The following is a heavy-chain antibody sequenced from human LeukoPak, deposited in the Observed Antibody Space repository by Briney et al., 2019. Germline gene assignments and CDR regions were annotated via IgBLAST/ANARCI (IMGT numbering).Heavy chain of an antibody. Sequence: GGSLRLSCAASGFTFSSYWMHWVRQAPGKGLVWVSRINSDGSSTSYADSVKGRFTISRDNANNTLYLQMNSLRAEDTAVYYCARGVGYCSSTSCYWWFDPWGQGTLVTVSS. CDR3: ARGVGYCSSTSCYWWFDP. J-gene: IGHJ5*02. CDR1: GFTFSSYW. V-gene: IGHV3-74*01. CDR2: INSDGSST. D-gene: IGHD2-2*01.